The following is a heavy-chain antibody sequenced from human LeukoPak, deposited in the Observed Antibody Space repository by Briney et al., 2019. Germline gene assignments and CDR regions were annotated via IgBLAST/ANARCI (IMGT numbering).Heavy chain of an antibody. V-gene: IGHV4-31*03. D-gene: IGHD1-26*01. CDR1: GGSISSGGYY. J-gene: IGHJ4*02. CDR2: IYYSGST. Sequence: PSETLSLTCTVSGGSISSGGYYWSWIRQHPGKGLEWIGYIYYSGSTYYNPSLKSRVTISVDTSKNQFSLKLSSVTAADTAVYYCARRDLLVGAFDYWGQGTLVTVSS. CDR3: ARRDLLVGAFDY.